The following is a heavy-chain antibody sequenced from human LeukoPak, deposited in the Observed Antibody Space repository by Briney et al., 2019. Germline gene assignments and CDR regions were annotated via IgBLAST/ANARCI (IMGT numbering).Heavy chain of an antibody. J-gene: IGHJ4*02. CDR3: ARDANLIID. CDR2: ISTRTTI. Sequence: GGSLRLSCAASGFTFSRYEMNWVRQAPGKGREWVSYISTRTTIYYADSVKGRFTSSRDNAKNSLYLQMNSLRAEDTAVYYCARDANLIIDWGQGTLVAVSS. V-gene: IGHV3-48*03. CDR1: GFTFSRYE.